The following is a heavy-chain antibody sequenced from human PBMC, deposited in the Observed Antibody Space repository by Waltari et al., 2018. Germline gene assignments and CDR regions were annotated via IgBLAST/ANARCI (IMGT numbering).Heavy chain of an antibody. J-gene: IGHJ5*01. D-gene: IGHD6-13*01. Sequence: QLQLQESGPGLVKPSETLSLTCTVSGGSISSSSYYWGWIRQPPGKGLEWIGSIYYSGSTYYNPSLKSRGTISVDTSKNQFSLKLSSVTAADTAVYYCAMESSSWFDYWGQGTLVTVSS. CDR2: IYYSGST. CDR3: AMESSSWFDY. V-gene: IGHV4-39*07. CDR1: GGSISSSSYY.